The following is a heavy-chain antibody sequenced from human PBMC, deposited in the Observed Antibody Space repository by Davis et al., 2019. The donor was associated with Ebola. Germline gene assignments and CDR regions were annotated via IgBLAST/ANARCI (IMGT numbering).Heavy chain of an antibody. D-gene: IGHD3-10*01. J-gene: IGHJ6*02. V-gene: IGHV4-59*01. CDR1: GGSISSYY. Sequence: PSETLSLTCTVSGGSISSYYWSWIRHPPGNGLEWIGYIYYSGSTNYNPFLKSRVTISVDTSKNQFSLKLSSVTAADTAVYYCARAIAGSGSYYPYYYGMDVWGQGTTVTVSS. CDR3: ARAIAGSGSYYPYYYGMDV. CDR2: IYYSGST.